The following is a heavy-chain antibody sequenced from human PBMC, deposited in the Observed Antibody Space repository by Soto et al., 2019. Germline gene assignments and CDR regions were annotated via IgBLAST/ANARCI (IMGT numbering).Heavy chain of an antibody. V-gene: IGHV6-1*01. CDR1: GDSVSSNSAA. D-gene: IGHD6-19*01. J-gene: IGHJ5*02. CDR3: ARDRRVAVAGTRGGWFDP. Sequence: LSLTCAISGDSVSSNSAAWNWIRQSPSRGLEWLGRTYYRSKWYNDYAVSVKSRITINPDTSKNQFSLQLNSVTPEDTAVYYCARDRRVAVAGTRGGWFDPWAQGTLVTVSS. CDR2: TYYRSKWYN.